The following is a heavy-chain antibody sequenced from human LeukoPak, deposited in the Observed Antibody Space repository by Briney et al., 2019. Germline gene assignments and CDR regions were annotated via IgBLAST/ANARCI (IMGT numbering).Heavy chain of an antibody. J-gene: IGHJ4*02. V-gene: IGHV1-2*02. D-gene: IGHD6-13*01. CDR3: ARGAEAETSPLGF. Sequence: ASVKVSCKASGYKFINYGISWVRQAPGQGLEWLGWINPKSGAADYAQQFRGRVTMTRDTSINTDYMEMKRVTSDDTAVYYCARGAEAETSPLGFWGQGTLVIVS. CDR1: GYKFINYG. CDR2: INPKSGAA.